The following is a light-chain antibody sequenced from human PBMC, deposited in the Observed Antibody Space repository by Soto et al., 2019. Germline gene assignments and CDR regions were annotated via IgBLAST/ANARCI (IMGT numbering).Light chain of an antibody. CDR2: DAS. Sequence: IQMTQSPSSLSAAVGDRVTITCQASQDIKNYLIWYQQKPGKAPKLLIYDASSLGTGVSSRFSGSGSRTYFTLTISSLQPEDIATYYCQQFDSVPCTFGQGTKLEIK. J-gene: IGKJ2*02. CDR3: QQFDSVPCT. CDR1: QDIKNY. V-gene: IGKV1-33*01.